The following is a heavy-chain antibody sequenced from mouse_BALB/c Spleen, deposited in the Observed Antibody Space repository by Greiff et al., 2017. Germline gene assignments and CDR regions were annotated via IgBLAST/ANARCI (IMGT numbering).Heavy chain of an antibody. CDR3: ARGYDYDGVFAY. D-gene: IGHD2-4*01. V-gene: IGHV3-6*02. CDR2: ISYDGSN. Sequence: DVKLVESGPGLVKPSQSLSLTCSVTGYSITSGYYWNWIRQFPGNKLEWMGYISYDGSNNYNPSLKNRISITRDTSKNQFFLKLNSVTTEDTATYYCARGYDYDGVFAYWGQGTLVTVSA. CDR1: GYSITSGYY. J-gene: IGHJ3*01.